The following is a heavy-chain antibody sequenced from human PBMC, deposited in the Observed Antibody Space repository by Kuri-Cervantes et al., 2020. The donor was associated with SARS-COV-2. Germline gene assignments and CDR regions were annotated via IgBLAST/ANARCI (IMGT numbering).Heavy chain of an antibody. V-gene: IGHV1-2*04. J-gene: IGHJ4*02. Sequence: ASVKVSCKASGYTFTGYYMHWVRQAPGQGLEWMGWINPNSGGTNYAQKFQGWVAMTRDPSLSTAYMELSRLRSDDTAVYYCARGGGVRGLMVLFQWRGAGPLDFWGQGTLVTVSS. D-gene: IGHD3-10*01. CDR3: ARGGGVRGLMVLFQWRGAGPLDF. CDR2: INPNSGGT. CDR1: GYTFTGYY.